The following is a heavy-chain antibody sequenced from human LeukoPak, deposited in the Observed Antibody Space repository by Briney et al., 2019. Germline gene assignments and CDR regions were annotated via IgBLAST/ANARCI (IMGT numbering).Heavy chain of an antibody. CDR1: GFTFSSYA. D-gene: IGHD2-8*01. CDR3: GKGPGVYAMGALDY. V-gene: IGHV3-30*18. CDR2: ISFDASNN. J-gene: IGHJ4*02. Sequence: GGSLRLSCAASGFTFSSYAMHWVRQAPGKGLEWVAAISFDASNNYYADSVKGRFTISRDNSKNMLYVQMNSLRAEDTAVYYCGKGPGVYAMGALDYWGQGILVSVSS.